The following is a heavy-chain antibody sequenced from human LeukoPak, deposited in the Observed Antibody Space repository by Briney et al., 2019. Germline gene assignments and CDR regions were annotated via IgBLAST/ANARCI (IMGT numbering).Heavy chain of an antibody. CDR3: ARHAGEPQDNALDP. J-gene: IGHJ5*02. D-gene: IGHD1-14*01. Sequence: SETLSLTCTVSGGSISGSSYYWGWIRQPPGKGLEWIGNIFYTGSAYYNPSLKSRVTISVDTSKNQFSLRPTSVSAADTAVFYCARHAGEPQDNALDPWGQGTLVTVST. CDR1: GGSISGSSYY. V-gene: IGHV4-39*01. CDR2: IFYTGSA.